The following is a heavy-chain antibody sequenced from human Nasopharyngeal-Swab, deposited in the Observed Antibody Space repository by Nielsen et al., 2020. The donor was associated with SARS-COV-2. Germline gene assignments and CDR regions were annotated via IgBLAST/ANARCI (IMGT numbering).Heavy chain of an antibody. CDR3: ARGYLKSGMDV. V-gene: IGHV6-1*01. CDR1: WDSVSSTSTG. CDR2: TYYGSKRYT. D-gene: IGHD1-1*01. Sequence: SQTLPLTCAISWDSVSSTSTGWNWIRPSPSRCLVWLGSTYYGSKRYTDYAVSVKSRITINADTSKNQFSLQLNSVNPEDTAVYYCARGYLKSGMDVWGQGTTVTVSS. J-gene: IGHJ6*02.